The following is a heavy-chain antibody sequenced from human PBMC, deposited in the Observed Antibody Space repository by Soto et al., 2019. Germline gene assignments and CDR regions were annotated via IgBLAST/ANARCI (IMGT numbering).Heavy chain of an antibody. CDR3: ATAGAYDSPSLYYCFGMDV. V-gene: IGHV3-74*01. J-gene: IGHJ6*02. CDR1: GLTFLSYW. Sequence: GGSLRLSCAASGLTFLSYWMHWVRQVPGKGLVWVSRINSDGSNTNYADSVKGRFTISRDNAKNTLYLQMNSLRAEDTAVYYVATAGAYDSPSLYYCFGMDVVAQGTTGT. D-gene: IGHD3-22*01. CDR2: INSDGSNT.